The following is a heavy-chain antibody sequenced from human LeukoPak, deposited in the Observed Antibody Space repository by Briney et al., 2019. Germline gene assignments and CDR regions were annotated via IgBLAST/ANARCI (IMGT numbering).Heavy chain of an antibody. CDR3: ARRGRGVGSGTLHFDY. CDR1: AYTFTGYY. Sequence: GASVKVSCKASAYTFTGYYMHWVRQAPGRGLEWMGWINPNSGGTNEAQKFQGRDTMTTDTYIATAYMELSSLRSDDTAVYYCARRGRGVGSGTLHFDYWGQGTLVTVSS. V-gene: IGHV1-2*02. CDR2: INPNSGGT. D-gene: IGHD6-19*01. J-gene: IGHJ4*02.